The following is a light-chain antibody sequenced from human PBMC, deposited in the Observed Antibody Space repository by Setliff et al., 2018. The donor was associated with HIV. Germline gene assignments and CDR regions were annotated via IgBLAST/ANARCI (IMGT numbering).Light chain of an antibody. CDR3: SSYAGGIKVL. Sequence: QSVLTQPPSASGSPGQSVTISCTGTSSDVGGYNYVSWYQHHPGKAPKLMIYEVSNRPSGVPDRFSGSKSGNTASLTVSGLQAEDEADYYCSSYAGGIKVLFGGGTQLTVL. J-gene: IGLJ2*01. V-gene: IGLV2-8*01. CDR1: SSDVGGYNY. CDR2: EVS.